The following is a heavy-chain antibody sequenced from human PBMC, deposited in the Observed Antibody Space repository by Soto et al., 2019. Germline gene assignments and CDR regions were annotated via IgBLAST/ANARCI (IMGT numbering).Heavy chain of an antibody. Sequence: GASVKVSCKASGYTFTSYAMHWVRQAPGQRLEWMGWINAGNGNTKYSQKFQGRVTITRDTSASTAYMELSSLRSEDTAVYYCARGMRAAQTPRYYYYYYMDVWGKGTTVTVSS. V-gene: IGHV1-3*01. CDR2: INAGNGNT. J-gene: IGHJ6*03. CDR3: ARGMRAAQTPRYYYYYYMDV. CDR1: GYTFTSYA.